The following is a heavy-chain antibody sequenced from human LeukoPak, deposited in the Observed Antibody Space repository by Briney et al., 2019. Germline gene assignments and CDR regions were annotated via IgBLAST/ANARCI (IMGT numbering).Heavy chain of an antibody. CDR2: ISYDGSNK. CDR1: GFTFSSYG. CDR3: AKDVSIAAAGSDY. Sequence: GGSLRLSCAASGFTFSSYGVHWVRQAPGKGLEWVAVISYDGSNKYYADSVKGRFTISRDNSKNTLYLQMNSLRAEDTAVYYCAKDVSIAAAGSDYWGQGTLVTVSS. J-gene: IGHJ4*02. D-gene: IGHD6-13*01. V-gene: IGHV3-30*18.